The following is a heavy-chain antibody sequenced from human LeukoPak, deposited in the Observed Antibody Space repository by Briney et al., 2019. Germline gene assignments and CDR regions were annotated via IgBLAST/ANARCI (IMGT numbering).Heavy chain of an antibody. J-gene: IGHJ6*03. V-gene: IGHV4-39*01. CDR2: IYYSGST. Sequence: SETLSLTCTVSGGSISSSSYYWGWIRQPPGKGLEWIGSIYYSGSTYYNPSLKSRVTISVDTSKNQFSLKLSSVTAADTAVYYCARDRIAAAGSYYYYYYYMDVWGKGTTVTISS. CDR1: GGSISSSSYY. D-gene: IGHD6-13*01. CDR3: ARDRIAAAGSYYYYYYYMDV.